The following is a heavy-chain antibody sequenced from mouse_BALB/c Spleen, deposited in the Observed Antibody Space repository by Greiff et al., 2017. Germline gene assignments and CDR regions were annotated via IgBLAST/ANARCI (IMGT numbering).Heavy chain of an antibody. D-gene: IGHD1-1*02. CDR3: ARGYYYGGPMDY. Sequence: EVKVIESGGGLVQPGGFLKLSCAALGFDSCRSWMSWVRQAPGKGLEWIGEINPDSSTINYTPSLKDKFIISRDNAKNTLYLQMSKVRSEDTALYCCARGYYYGGPMDYWGQGTAVTVSS. V-gene: IGHV4-1*02. J-gene: IGHJ4*01. CDR2: INPDSSTI. CDR1: GFDSCRSW.